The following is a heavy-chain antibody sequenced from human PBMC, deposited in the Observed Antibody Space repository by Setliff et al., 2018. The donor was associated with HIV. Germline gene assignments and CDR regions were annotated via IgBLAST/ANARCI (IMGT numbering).Heavy chain of an antibody. J-gene: IGHJ3*01. CDR3: ARNYGSGSYYQRDAFDV. V-gene: IGHV1-18*01. Sequence: ASVMVSCKASGYTFTSYGITWVRQAPGQGLEWMGWISVYNGNTNYAQKLQGRVTMTTDTSTSTAYTELRSLRSDDTAAYYCARNYGSGSYYQRDAFDVWGQGTMVTVSS. CDR1: GYTFTSYG. CDR2: ISVYNGNT. D-gene: IGHD3-10*01.